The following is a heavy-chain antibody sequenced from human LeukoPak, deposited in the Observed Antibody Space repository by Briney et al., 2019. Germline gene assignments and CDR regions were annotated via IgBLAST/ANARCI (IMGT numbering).Heavy chain of an antibody. J-gene: IGHJ4*02. Sequence: SGTLSLTCTVSGGSISSSSYYWGWIRQPPGKGLEWIGSIYYSGSTYYNPSLKSRVTISVDTSKNQFSLKLSSVTAADTAVYYCASSTNYDFWSGYYGFDYWGQGTLVTVSS. CDR3: ASSTNYDFWSGYYGFDY. CDR2: IYYSGST. V-gene: IGHV4-39*01. D-gene: IGHD3-3*01. CDR1: GGSISSSSYY.